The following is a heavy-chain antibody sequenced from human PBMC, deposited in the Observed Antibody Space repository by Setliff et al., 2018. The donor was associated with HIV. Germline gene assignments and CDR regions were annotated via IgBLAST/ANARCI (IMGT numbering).Heavy chain of an antibody. CDR2: IKQDGSEK. D-gene: IGHD6-13*01. J-gene: IGHJ4*02. CDR3: ARPIAAAGLFDS. CDR1: KFIFSSYS. V-gene: IGHV3-7*01. Sequence: GGSLRLSCVASKFIFSSYSMSWVRQAPGKGLEWVANIKQDGSEKYYVDSVKGRFTISRDNAKNSLYLQMNSLRAEDTAVYYCARPIAAAGLFDSWGQGMLVTVSS.